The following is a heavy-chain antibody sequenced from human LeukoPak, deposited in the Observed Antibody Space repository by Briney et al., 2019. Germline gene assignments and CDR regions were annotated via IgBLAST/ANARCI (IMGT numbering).Heavy chain of an antibody. J-gene: IGHJ4*02. Sequence: SQTLSLTCTVSGGSISSGVYYWSWIRQPPGKGLEWIGYIYYSGSTYYNPSLKSRVTISVDTSKNQFSLKLSSVTAADTAVYYCARAPGQWLVRGYFDYWGQGTLVTVSS. CDR3: ARAPGQWLVRGYFDY. D-gene: IGHD6-19*01. V-gene: IGHV4-30-4*08. CDR1: GGSISSGVYY. CDR2: IYYSGST.